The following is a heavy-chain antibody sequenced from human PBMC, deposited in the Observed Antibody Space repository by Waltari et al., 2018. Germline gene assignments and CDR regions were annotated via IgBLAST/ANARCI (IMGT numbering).Heavy chain of an antibody. Sequence: VQLQQWGAGLLKPSETLSLTCAVYGGSFSGYYWSWIRQPPGKGLEWIGEINHSGSTNYNPSLKSRVTISVDTSKNQFSLKLSSVTAADTAVYYCARGRLYSWYRWFDPWGQGTLVTVSS. D-gene: IGHD6-13*01. CDR3: ARGRLYSWYRWFDP. V-gene: IGHV4-34*01. CDR2: INHSGST. CDR1: GGSFSGYY. J-gene: IGHJ5*02.